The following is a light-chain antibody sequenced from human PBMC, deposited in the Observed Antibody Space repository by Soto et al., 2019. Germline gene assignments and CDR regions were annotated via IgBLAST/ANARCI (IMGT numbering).Light chain of an antibody. CDR1: QGISNY. Sequence: DIQMTQSPSSLSASVGDRVTIACQASQGISNYLNWYQQKPGKARNLLIYDASNLETRVPSRFSGSGSGTDFTFTISSLQPEDVATYYCQQYDSVPLYTFGQGTKLEIK. CDR3: QQYDSVPLYT. CDR2: DAS. V-gene: IGKV1-33*01. J-gene: IGKJ2*01.